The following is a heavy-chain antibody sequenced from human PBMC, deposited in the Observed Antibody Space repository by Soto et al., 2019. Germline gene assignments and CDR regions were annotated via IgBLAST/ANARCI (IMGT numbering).Heavy chain of an antibody. V-gene: IGHV1-69*12. Sequence: QVQLVQSGAEVKKPGSSVKVSCKASGGTFSSYAISWVRQAPGQGLEWMGGIIPIFGTANYAQKFQGRVTITADESTSTAYMELSSLRSEDTAVYYCARCLRDSGYDDYYYGMDVWGQGTTVTVSS. CDR2: IIPIFGTA. J-gene: IGHJ6*02. CDR1: GGTFSSYA. CDR3: ARCLRDSGYDDYYYGMDV. D-gene: IGHD5-12*01.